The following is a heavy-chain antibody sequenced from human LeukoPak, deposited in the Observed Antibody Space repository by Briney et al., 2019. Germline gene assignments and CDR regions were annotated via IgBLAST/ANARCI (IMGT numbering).Heavy chain of an antibody. CDR1: GLTGSHNY. D-gene: IGHD2-2*01. V-gene: IGHV3-66*03. CDR2: IHTSGDT. J-gene: IGHJ6*02. CDR3: ARELTRYCSSTSCYRNYYYGMDV. Sequence: GGSLRLSCAASGLTGSHNYVSWVRQAPGRGLEWVSAIHTSGDTCYADSVKGRFTISRDTSKNTLYLQMNSLRAEDTAVYYCARELTRYCSSTSCYRNYYYGMDVWGQGTTVTVSS.